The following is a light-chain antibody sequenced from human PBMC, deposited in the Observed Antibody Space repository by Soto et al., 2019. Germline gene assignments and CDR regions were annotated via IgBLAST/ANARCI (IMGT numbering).Light chain of an antibody. V-gene: IGKV3-15*01. CDR3: QQYTNWPPGT. Sequence: EMVMTQSPATLSVSPGERATLSSSASQSVSSNLAWYQQKPGQAPRLLIYGASTRATGIPARFSGSGSGTEFTLTISSLQSEDFAVYYCQQYTNWPPGTFGQGTKVEIK. CDR2: GAS. J-gene: IGKJ1*01. CDR1: QSVSSN.